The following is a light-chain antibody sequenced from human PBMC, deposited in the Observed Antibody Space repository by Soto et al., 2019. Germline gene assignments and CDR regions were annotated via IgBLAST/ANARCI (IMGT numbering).Light chain of an antibody. Sequence: QAVVTQPPSASGSPGQSVTISCTGTSSDVGGYDFVSWYQQHPGKAPKLIIYEVIRRPSGVPDRFSASKSGNTASLTVSGLQAEDEADYYCSSYAGSDNLAYVFGTGTKLTVL. CDR3: SSYAGSDNLAYV. J-gene: IGLJ1*01. CDR1: SSDVGGYDF. CDR2: EVI. V-gene: IGLV2-8*01.